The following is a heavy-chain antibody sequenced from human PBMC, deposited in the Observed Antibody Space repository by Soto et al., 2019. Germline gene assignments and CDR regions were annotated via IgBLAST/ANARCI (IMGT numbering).Heavy chain of an antibody. V-gene: IGHV1-8*01. D-gene: IGHD5-18*01. CDR1: GYIFTSYD. Sequence: ASVKVSCKASGYIFTSYDINWVRQAPGQGLEWMGWMNPANGNTGYAQKFQGRVTMTRDTSKNQFSLKLSSVTAADTAVYYCARMTPYSYGVSYWGQGTLVTVSS. J-gene: IGHJ4*02. CDR3: ARMTPYSYGVSY. CDR2: MNPANGNT.